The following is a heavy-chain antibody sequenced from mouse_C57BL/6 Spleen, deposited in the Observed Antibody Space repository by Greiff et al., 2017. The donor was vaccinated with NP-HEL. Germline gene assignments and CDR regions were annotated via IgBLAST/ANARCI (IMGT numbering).Heavy chain of an antibody. CDR2: IDPSDSET. D-gene: IGHD2-5*01. CDR3: AREGNSNCVWYFDV. CDR1: GYTFTSYW. V-gene: IGHV1-52*01. J-gene: IGHJ1*03. Sequence: QVQLQQPGAELVRPGSSVKLSCKASGYTFTSYWMHWVKQRPIQGLEWIGNIDPSDSETHYNQKFKDKATLTVDKSSSTAYMQLSSLTSEDSAVYYCAREGNSNCVWYFDVWGTGTTVTVSS.